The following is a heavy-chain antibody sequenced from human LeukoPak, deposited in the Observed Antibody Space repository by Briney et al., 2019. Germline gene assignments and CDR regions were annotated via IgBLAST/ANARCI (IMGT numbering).Heavy chain of an antibody. D-gene: IGHD5-18*01. J-gene: IGHJ4*02. CDR2: ISGSGGST. Sequence: GGSLRLSCAASGFTFSSYAMSWVRQAPGKGLEWVSAISGSGGSTYYADSVKGRFTISRDNSKNTLYLQMNSLRAEDTAVYYYAKDDTAMVTGDYWGQGTLVTVSS. V-gene: IGHV3-23*01. CDR1: GFTFSSYA. CDR3: AKDDTAMVTGDY.